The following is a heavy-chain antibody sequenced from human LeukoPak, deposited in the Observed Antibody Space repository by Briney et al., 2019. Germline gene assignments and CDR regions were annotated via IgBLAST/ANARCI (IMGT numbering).Heavy chain of an antibody. Sequence: GRSLRLSCSASGFTFSSYGMHWVRQAPGKGLEWVAVIWYDGSNKYYADSVKGRFTISRDNAKNSLYLQMNSLRAEDTAVYYCAREGWGAMVVPGGYSDYWGQGTLVTVSS. CDR2: IWYDGSNK. V-gene: IGHV3-33*01. CDR1: GFTFSSYG. D-gene: IGHD4-23*01. CDR3: AREGWGAMVVPGGYSDY. J-gene: IGHJ4*02.